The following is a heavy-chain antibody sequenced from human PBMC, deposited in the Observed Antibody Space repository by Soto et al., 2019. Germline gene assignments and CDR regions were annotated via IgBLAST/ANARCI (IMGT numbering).Heavy chain of an antibody. CDR3: ARDPVEAGDGPFDY. Sequence: EVHLLESGGGLVQPGGSLRLSCAATGFAFRSYAMSWVRQAPRKGLEWVSGIGGRGIATFYAGSVKGRFTISRDNSKNTLYLQINSLRADDMGMYYCARDPVEAGDGPFDYWGQGVLVIVSS. J-gene: IGHJ4*02. D-gene: IGHD6-13*01. CDR2: IGGRGIAT. CDR1: GFAFRSYA. V-gene: IGHV3-23*01.